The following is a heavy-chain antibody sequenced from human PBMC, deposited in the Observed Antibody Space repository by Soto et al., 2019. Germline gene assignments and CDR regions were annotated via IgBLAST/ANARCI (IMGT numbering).Heavy chain of an antibody. CDR3: ARDLHDYGDSHLDY. D-gene: IGHD4-17*01. Sequence: QVQLVQSGAEVKKSGASMKVSCKASGYTFTHYGISWVRQAPGQGLEWMGWISTHNGNTNYAQKVQGRVTMTTDTSTNTAYMELRSLRSDDTAVYYCARDLHDYGDSHLDYWGQGTLVTVSS. CDR1: GYTFTHYG. V-gene: IGHV1-18*01. CDR2: ISTHNGNT. J-gene: IGHJ4*02.